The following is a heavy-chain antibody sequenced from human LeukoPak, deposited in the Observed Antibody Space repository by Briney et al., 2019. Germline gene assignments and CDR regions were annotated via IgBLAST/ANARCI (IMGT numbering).Heavy chain of an antibody. CDR3: ARVGDRAQWFGELLGWFDP. D-gene: IGHD3-10*01. Sequence: AAVQVSCKACGYIFTSYGISWVRQAPGQGVDWMGWISAYNGNTNYAQKLQGRVTMTTYTSTSTAYMELRSLRSDDTAVYYCARVGDRAQWFGELLGWFDPWGQGTLVTVSS. CDR2: ISAYNGNT. CDR1: GYIFTSYG. V-gene: IGHV1-18*01. J-gene: IGHJ5*02.